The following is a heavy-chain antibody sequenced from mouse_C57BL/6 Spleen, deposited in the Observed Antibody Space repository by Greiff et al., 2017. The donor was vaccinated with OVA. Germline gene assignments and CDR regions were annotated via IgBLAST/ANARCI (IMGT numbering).Heavy chain of an antibody. Sequence: VKLMESGPGLVAPSQSLSITCTVSGFSLTSYAISWVRQPPGKGLEWLGVIWTGGGTNYNSALKSRLSISKDNSKSQVFLKMNSLQTDDTARYYCARIPPEYYYGSSYDYWGQGTTLTVSS. CDR2: IWTGGGT. D-gene: IGHD1-1*01. CDR3: ARIPPEYYYGSSYDY. V-gene: IGHV2-9-1*01. J-gene: IGHJ2*01. CDR1: GFSLTSYA.